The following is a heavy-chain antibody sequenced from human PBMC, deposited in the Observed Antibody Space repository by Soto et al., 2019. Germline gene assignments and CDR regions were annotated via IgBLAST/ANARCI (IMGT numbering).Heavy chain of an antibody. D-gene: IGHD1-26*01. V-gene: IGHV1-18*01. CDR2: ISAYNANT. CDR3: ARDTVEATVPLDF. CDR1: GYTFTSYG. J-gene: IGHJ4*02. Sequence: QVQLVQSGAEVNKPGASVKVSCKASGYTFTSYGIGWVRQAPGQGLEWMGWISAYNANTNYAQKSQGRVTMTTDTSTSTVYMELRSLRSDDTAVYYCARDTVEATVPLDFWGQGTLVTVSS.